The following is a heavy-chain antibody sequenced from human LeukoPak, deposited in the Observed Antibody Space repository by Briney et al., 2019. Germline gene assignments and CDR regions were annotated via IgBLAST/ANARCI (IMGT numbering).Heavy chain of an antibody. CDR3: ARVLGYCSSSSCYGWSDP. CDR2: IFYSGNT. D-gene: IGHD2-2*01. CDR1: GGSISCGDYY. V-gene: IGHV4-30-4*01. Sequence: SETLSLTCTVSGGSISCGDYYWSWIRQPPGKGLKWIGYIFYSGNTYYNPSLKSRLTISVDTSKNYFSLKLSSVTAADTAVYYCARVLGYCSSSSCYGWSDPWGQGTLVTVSS. J-gene: IGHJ5*02.